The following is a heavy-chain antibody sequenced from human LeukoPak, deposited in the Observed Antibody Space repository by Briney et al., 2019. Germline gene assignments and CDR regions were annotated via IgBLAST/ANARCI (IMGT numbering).Heavy chain of an antibody. V-gene: IGHV1-2*02. CDR3: ARGASRSFDY. Sequence: ASVKVSCKASGYTFTGYYMHWVRQAPGQGLEWMGWINPNSGGTNYAQKFQGRVTITRTTSINTAYMELSSLRSEDTAVYYCARGASRSFDYWGQGTLVTVSS. CDR1: GYTFTGYY. CDR2: INPNSGGT. J-gene: IGHJ4*02.